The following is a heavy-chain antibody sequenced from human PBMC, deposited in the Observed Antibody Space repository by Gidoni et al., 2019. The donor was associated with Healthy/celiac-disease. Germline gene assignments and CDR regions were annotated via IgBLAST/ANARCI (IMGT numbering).Heavy chain of an antibody. Sequence: EVQLVESGGGLVKPGGSLRLSCAASGFPFSNAWMNWVRQAPGKGLEWVGRIKSKTDGGKTDYAAPVKGRFTISRDDSKNTLYLQMNSLKTEDTAVYYCTTDPKYSSSWHRPDYWGQGTLVTVSS. V-gene: IGHV3-15*07. D-gene: IGHD6-13*01. CDR1: GFPFSNAW. CDR3: TTDPKYSSSWHRPDY. CDR2: IKSKTDGGKT. J-gene: IGHJ4*02.